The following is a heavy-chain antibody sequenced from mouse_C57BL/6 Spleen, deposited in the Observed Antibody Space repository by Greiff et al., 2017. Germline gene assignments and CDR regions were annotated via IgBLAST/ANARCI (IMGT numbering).Heavy chain of an antibody. CDR3: ARDGNYYGSSYWFAY. Sequence: EVTLMESGGGLVKPGGSLKLSCAASGFTFSSYAMSWVRQTPEKRLEWVATISDGGSYTYYPDNVKGRFTISRDNAKNNLYLQMSHLKSEDTAMYYCARDGNYYGSSYWFAYWGQGTLVTGSA. CDR2: ISDGGSYT. D-gene: IGHD1-1*01. J-gene: IGHJ3*01. CDR1: GFTFSSYA. V-gene: IGHV5-4*01.